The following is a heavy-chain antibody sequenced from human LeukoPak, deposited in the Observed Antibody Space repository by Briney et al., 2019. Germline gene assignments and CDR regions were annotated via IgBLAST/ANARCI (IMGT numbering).Heavy chain of an antibody. CDR3: ARDMEYQLLSGSFDY. Sequence: PGGSLRLSCAASGFTFSSYAMHWVRQAPGKGLEYVSAISSNGGSTYYANSVKGRFTISRDNSKNTLYLQMGSLRAEDMAVYYCARDMEYQLLSGSFDYWGQGTLVTVSS. V-gene: IGHV3-64*01. J-gene: IGHJ4*02. CDR2: ISSNGGST. D-gene: IGHD2-2*01. CDR1: GFTFSSYA.